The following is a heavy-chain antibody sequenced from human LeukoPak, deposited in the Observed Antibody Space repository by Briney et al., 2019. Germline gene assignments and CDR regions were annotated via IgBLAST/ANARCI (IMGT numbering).Heavy chain of an antibody. Sequence: SETLSLTCAVSGGSFSGYYWSWIRQPPGKGLEWMGEINHSGSTNYNPFLKRRVTISVDTAKNQFSLRLSSVTAADTAEYYCARGGRPGSLYKWFDPWGQGTLVTVSS. V-gene: IGHV4-34*01. CDR3: ARGGRPGSLYKWFDP. D-gene: IGHD6-13*01. CDR2: INHSGST. J-gene: IGHJ5*02. CDR1: GGSFSGYY.